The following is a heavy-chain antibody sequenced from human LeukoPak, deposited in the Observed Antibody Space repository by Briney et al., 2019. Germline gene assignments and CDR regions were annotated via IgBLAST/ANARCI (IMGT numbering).Heavy chain of an antibody. CDR3: ATLGYSYGTDY. J-gene: IGHJ4*02. V-gene: IGHV4-61*02. Sequence: TLSLTCTVSGDSISSGNYYWTWIRQPAGKGLEWIGRIYTSGSTNYNPSLKSRVTISVDTSKNQFSLKLSSVTAADTAVYYCATLGYSYGTDYWGQGTLVTVSS. CDR2: IYTSGST. CDR1: GDSISSGNYY. D-gene: IGHD5-18*01.